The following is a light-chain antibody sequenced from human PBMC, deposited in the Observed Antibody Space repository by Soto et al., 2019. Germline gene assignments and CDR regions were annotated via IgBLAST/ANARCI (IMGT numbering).Light chain of an antibody. V-gene: IGKV3-20*01. CDR2: GAS. J-gene: IGKJ4*01. Sequence: EMVLTQSPGTLSLSPGERATLSRRASQSVSSSYLAWYQQKPGQAPRLLTYGASSRATGIPDRFSGSGSGTDFTLTISRLEPEDFAVYYCQQYGSSPLTFGGGTKVEIK. CDR1: QSVSSSY. CDR3: QQYGSSPLT.